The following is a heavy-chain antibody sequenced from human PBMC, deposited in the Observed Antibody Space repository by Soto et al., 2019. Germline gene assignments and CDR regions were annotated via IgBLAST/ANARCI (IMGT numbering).Heavy chain of an antibody. CDR1: GGTFSSYA. D-gene: IGHD6-6*01. CDR2: IIPIFGTA. CDR3: ASPYSSSILGYYYGMDV. Sequence: QVQLVQSGAEVKKPGSSVKVSCKASGGTFSSYAISWVRQAPGQGLEWMGGIIPIFGTANYAQKFQGRVTITADESTSTAYMELSSLRSEDTAVYYCASPYSSSILGYYYGMDVWGQGTTVTVSS. J-gene: IGHJ6*02. V-gene: IGHV1-69*01.